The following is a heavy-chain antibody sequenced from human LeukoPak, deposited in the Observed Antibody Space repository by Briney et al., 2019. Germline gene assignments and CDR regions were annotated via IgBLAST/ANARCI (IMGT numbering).Heavy chain of an antibody. CDR2: IRYDGSNK. V-gene: IGHV3-30*04. CDR3: AKGSKAVLFTRDHYMDV. Sequence: GRSLRLSCAASGFTFSTYAIHWVRQAPGKGLEWVAFIRYDGSNKYYADSVRGRFTISRDNSKNTLYLQMNSLRAEDTAVYFCAKGSKAVLFTRDHYMDVWGKGTTVTISS. J-gene: IGHJ6*03. CDR1: GFTFSTYA. D-gene: IGHD6-19*01.